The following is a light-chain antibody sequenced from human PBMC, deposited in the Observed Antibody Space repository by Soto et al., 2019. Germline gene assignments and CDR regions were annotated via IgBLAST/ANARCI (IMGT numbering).Light chain of an antibody. CDR3: QPRGGSPPPWT. CDR2: DAS. J-gene: IGKJ1*01. CDR1: QIISSNS. Sequence: EIVLTHSPCTLSLSPVERATLSCSAIQIISSNSLAWYQQKPGQAPRLLIYDASNRATGIPDRFSGRGSGTDFTLTISRLEPEDFAVYYCQPRGGSPPPWTFGQGTKVDIK. V-gene: IGKV3-20*01.